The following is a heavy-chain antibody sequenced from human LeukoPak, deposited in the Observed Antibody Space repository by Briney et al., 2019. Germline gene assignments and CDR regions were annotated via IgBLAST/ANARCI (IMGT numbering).Heavy chain of an antibody. D-gene: IGHD6-19*01. V-gene: IGHV4-59*01. CDR1: GGSISSYY. CDR2: IYYSGST. Sequence: PSETLSLTCTVSGGSISSYYWSWIRQPPGKGLEWIGYIYYSGSTNYNPSLKSRVTISVDTSKNQFSLKLSSVTAADTAVYYCARGFSSGWYRGYYYYYMDVWGKGTTVTISS. J-gene: IGHJ6*03. CDR3: ARGFSSGWYRGYYYYYMDV.